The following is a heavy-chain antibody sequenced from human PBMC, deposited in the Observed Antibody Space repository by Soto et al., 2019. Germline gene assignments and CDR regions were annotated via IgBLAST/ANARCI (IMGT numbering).Heavy chain of an antibody. CDR3: ARARGVYY. V-gene: IGHV4-34*01. CDR2: INHSGST. J-gene: IGHJ4*02. Sequence: QVQLQQWGAGLLKPSETLSLTCAVYGGSFSGYYWSWIRQPPGKGLEWIGEINHSGSTNYNPSLKSRVTISVDTSKNQFALKLSSVTAADAAVYYCARARGVYYWGQGTLVTVSS. D-gene: IGHD5-12*01. CDR1: GGSFSGYY.